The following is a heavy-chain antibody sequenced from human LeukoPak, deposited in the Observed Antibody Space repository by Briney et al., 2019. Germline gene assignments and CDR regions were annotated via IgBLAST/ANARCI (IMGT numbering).Heavy chain of an antibody. CDR3: ARDYYGSLDY. V-gene: IGHV4-61*08. J-gene: IGHJ4*02. D-gene: IGHD3-10*01. Sequence: PSETLSLTCTVSGGSATTYGSCWSWIRQPPGKGLEWIAYDYCGGNTNYNPSLKSRVTISVDTSKNQFSLKLSSVTAADTAVYYCARDYYGSLDYWGQGILVTVSS. CDR2: DYCGGNT. CDR1: GGSATTYGSC.